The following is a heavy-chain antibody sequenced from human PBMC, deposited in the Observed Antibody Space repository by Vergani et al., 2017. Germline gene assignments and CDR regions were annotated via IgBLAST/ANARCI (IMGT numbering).Heavy chain of an antibody. CDR1: GFTFDDYG. CDR3: ARDLGYCSSTSCYASGWFDP. J-gene: IGHJ5*02. CDR2: INWNGGST. V-gene: IGHV3-20*04. Sequence: EVQLVESGGGVVRPGGSLRLSCAASGFTFDDYGMSWVRHAPGKGLEWVSGINWNGGSTGYADSVKGRFTISRDNAKNSLYLQMNSLRAEDTALYYCARDLGYCSSTSCYASGWFDPWGQGTLVTVSS. D-gene: IGHD2-2*03.